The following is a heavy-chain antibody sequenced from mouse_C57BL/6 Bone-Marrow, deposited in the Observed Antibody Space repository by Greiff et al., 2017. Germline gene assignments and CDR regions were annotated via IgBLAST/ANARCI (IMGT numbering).Heavy chain of an antibody. CDR1: GYTFTSYW. CDR2: IDPSDSYT. V-gene: IGHV1-50*01. CDR3: ARGGTIGDYFDY. D-gene: IGHD2-14*01. Sequence: VQLQQPGAELVKPGASVKLSCKASGYTFTSYWMQWVKQRPGQGLEWIGEIDPSDSYTNYNQKFKGKATLTVDTSSSTAYMQLSSLTSEDSAVYYCARGGTIGDYFDYWGQGTTLTVSS. J-gene: IGHJ2*01.